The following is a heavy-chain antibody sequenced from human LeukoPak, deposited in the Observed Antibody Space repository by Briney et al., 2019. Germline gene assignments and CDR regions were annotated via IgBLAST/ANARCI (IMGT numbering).Heavy chain of an antibody. CDR2: IHDSGTT. CDR1: GTSISSYY. Sequence: PSETLSLTCTVSGTSISSYYWSWLRQPPGKGLEWIGYIHDSGTTNYNPSLMRRVTMSVDTSKNNFSLKLRSVSTADTAVYYCARVGDWNDLVYWGQGTLVTVSS. J-gene: IGHJ4*02. D-gene: IGHD1-1*01. CDR3: ARVGDWNDLVY. V-gene: IGHV4-59*01.